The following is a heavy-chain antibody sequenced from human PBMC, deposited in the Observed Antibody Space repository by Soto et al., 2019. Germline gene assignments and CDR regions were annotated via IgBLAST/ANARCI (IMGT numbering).Heavy chain of an antibody. CDR3: ARGIWTMARGAYYFDS. CDR1: GYTFTNYA. Sequence: QVQLVQSGAEVKKPGASMKVSCRASGYTFTNYAMQWARQAPGQTLEWMGWINAGNGNTKYSQKFQGRNTITRDTTASTAYLDLSSLRSEDTAVYYCARGIWTMARGAYYFDSWGQGTLVTVSS. CDR2: INAGNGNT. V-gene: IGHV1-3*01. J-gene: IGHJ4*02. D-gene: IGHD3-10*01.